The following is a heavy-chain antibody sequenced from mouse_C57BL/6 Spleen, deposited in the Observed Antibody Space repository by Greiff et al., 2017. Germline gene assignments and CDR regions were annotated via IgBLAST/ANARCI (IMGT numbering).Heavy chain of an antibody. V-gene: IGHV1-64*01. J-gene: IGHJ2*01. CDR1: GYTFTSYW. Sequence: QVQLQQPGAELVKPGASVKLSCKASGYTFTSYWMHWVKQRPGQGLEWIGMIHPNSGSTNYNEKFKSKATLTVDKSSSTAYMQLSSLTSEDSAVYYCARSDGYGTFDYWGQGTTLTVSS. CDR3: ARSDGYGTFDY. D-gene: IGHD2-3*01. CDR2: IHPNSGST.